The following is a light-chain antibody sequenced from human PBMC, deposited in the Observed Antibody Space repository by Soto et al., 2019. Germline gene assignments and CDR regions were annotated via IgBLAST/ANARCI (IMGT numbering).Light chain of an antibody. CDR1: PSVNYNY. Sequence: VLTQSPGTLSLSPGERATLSCRASPSVNYNYLAWYQQKPGQAPRLLIYGASSRATGIPDRFSGSGSGTDFTLTISRLEPEDFAVYYCQQYGSSPRTFGQGPKLEIK. CDR2: GAS. V-gene: IGKV3-20*01. CDR3: QQYGSSPRT. J-gene: IGKJ2*01.